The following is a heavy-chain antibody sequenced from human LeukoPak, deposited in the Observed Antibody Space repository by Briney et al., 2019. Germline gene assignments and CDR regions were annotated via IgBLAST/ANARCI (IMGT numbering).Heavy chain of an antibody. Sequence: PSETLSLTCTVSGGSISSYYWSWIRQPPGKGLEWIGYIYYSGSTNYNPSLKSRVTISVDTSKNQFSLKLSSVTAADTAVHYCAKARTGTPYYYMDVWGKGTTVTVSS. CDR1: GGSISSYY. D-gene: IGHD1-7*01. J-gene: IGHJ6*03. CDR2: IYYSGST. V-gene: IGHV4-59*01. CDR3: AKARTGTPYYYMDV.